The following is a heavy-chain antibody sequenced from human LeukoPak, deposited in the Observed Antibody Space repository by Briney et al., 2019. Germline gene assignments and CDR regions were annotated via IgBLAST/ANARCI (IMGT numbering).Heavy chain of an antibody. CDR1: GFTFSSYD. V-gene: IGHV3-30*18. J-gene: IGHJ4*02. D-gene: IGHD3-10*01. CDR3: AKPVYGSASFFFDY. Sequence: GRSLRLSCAASGFTFSSYDMHWVRQAPGKGLEWVAVISYDGSNRYHADSVKGRFTISRDNSKNTLYLQMNSLSAEDTAVYHCAKPVYGSASFFFDYWGQGTLVTVST. CDR2: ISYDGSNR.